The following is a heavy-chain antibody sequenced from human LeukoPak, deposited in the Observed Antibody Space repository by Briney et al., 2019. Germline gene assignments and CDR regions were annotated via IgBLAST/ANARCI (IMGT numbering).Heavy chain of an antibody. CDR1: GYTFTGYY. V-gene: IGHV1-46*01. CDR2: INPLRGIT. CDR3: TRTIGYRPVAGLKEKWFDP. D-gene: IGHD6-19*01. J-gene: IGHJ5*02. Sequence: ASVKVSCKASGYTFTGYYMHWVRQAPGLGLEWMGIINPLRGITIYAQKFQGRVTMTSDTSTNTVYMELSSLISEDTAVYCCTRTIGYRPVAGLKEKWFDPWGQGTLVTVSS.